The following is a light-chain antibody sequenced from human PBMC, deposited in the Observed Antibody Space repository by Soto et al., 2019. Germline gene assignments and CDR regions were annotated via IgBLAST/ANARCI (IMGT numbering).Light chain of an antibody. CDR2: RNH. J-gene: IGLJ1*01. CDR1: SSNIGSNY. CDR3: ATWDASLSAFYD. Sequence: QSVLTHPSSESWTPGQRLTISCSGGSSNIGSNYVYWYLQLPGPAPKLILDRNHRRPSRLPHRFSVSTSGTSAPRAICRRRFEDEADYHCATWDASLSAFYDFGTATKAHVL. V-gene: IGLV1-47*01.